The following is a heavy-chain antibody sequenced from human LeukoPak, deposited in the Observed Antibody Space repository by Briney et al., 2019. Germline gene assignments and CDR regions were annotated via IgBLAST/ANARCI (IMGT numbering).Heavy chain of an antibody. CDR1: GGSISSYY. Sequence: PSETLSLTCTVSGGSISSYYWSWIRQPPGKGLEWIGYIYYSGSTNYNPSLKSRVTILVDTSKNQFSLKLSSVTAADTAVYYCAREPFDPIASYYYYGMDVWGQGTTVTVSS. CDR2: IYYSGST. J-gene: IGHJ6*02. CDR3: AREPFDPIASYYYYGMDV. V-gene: IGHV4-59*01.